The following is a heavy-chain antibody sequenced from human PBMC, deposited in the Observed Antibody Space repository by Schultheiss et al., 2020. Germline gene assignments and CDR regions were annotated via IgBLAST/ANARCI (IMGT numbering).Heavy chain of an antibody. CDR3: ARGRGWSHLNYYFDY. V-gene: IGHV3-23*01. D-gene: IGHD6-19*01. CDR1: GFTFSSYA. J-gene: IGHJ4*02. CDR2: ISGSGGST. Sequence: GGSLRLSCAASGFTFSSYAMSWVRQAPGKGLEWVSAISGSGGSTYYADSVKGRFTISRDNSKNTLYLQMNSLRAEDTAVYYCARGRGWSHLNYYFDYWGQGTLVTVSS.